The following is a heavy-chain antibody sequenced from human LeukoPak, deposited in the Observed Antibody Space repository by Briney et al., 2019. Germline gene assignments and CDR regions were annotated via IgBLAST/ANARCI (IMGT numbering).Heavy chain of an antibody. D-gene: IGHD3-22*01. CDR1: GYTFASYD. CDR2: MNPNSGNT. Sequence: ASVKVSCKASGYTFASYDINWVRQATGQGLEWMGWMNPNSGNTGYAQKFQGRVTITRNTSISTAYMELSSLRSEDTAVYYCARGLDSSPFDYWGQGTLVTVSS. CDR3: ARGLDSSPFDY. J-gene: IGHJ4*02. V-gene: IGHV1-8*03.